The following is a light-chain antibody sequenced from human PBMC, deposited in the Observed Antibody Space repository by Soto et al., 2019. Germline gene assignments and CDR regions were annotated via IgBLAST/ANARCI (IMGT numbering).Light chain of an antibody. CDR1: QSVLYSSNNKNH. Sequence: DIVMTQSPDSLTVSLGEKATINYKSSQSVLYSSNNKNHLAWYQQKPGQPPKLLIYWASSRESEVPDRFSGSGSGTDFTLTIGSLQPEEVAVYYCQQYYVLPLPFGQGTRLEMK. CDR2: WAS. CDR3: QQYYVLPLP. J-gene: IGKJ5*01. V-gene: IGKV4-1*01.